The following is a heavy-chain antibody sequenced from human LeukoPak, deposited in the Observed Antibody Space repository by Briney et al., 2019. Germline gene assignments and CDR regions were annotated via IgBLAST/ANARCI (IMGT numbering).Heavy chain of an antibody. CDR1: GFTFSNAW. J-gene: IGHJ4*02. D-gene: IGHD2-15*01. Sequence: GGSLRLSCAASGFTFSNAWMSWVRQAPGKGLEWVGRIKSKTDGGITDYAAPVKGRFTISRDDSKNTLYLQMNSLKTEDTAVYYCTTDLWGCSGGSCYSLGDYWGQGTLVTVSS. V-gene: IGHV3-15*01. CDR2: IKSKTDGGIT. CDR3: TTDLWGCSGGSCYSLGDY.